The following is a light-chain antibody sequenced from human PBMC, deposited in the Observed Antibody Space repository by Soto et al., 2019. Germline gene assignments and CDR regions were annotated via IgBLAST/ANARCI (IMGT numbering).Light chain of an antibody. CDR2: EVS. CDR3: SSYAGSNNFVV. V-gene: IGLV2-8*01. CDR1: SSDVGGYNY. Sequence: QSVLAQPPSASGSLGQSVTISCTGTSSDVGGYNYVSWYQQHPGKAPKFMIYEVSKRPSGVPDRFSGSKSGSTASLTVAGLQAEDEADYYCSSYAGSNNFVVFGGGTKLTVL. J-gene: IGLJ2*01.